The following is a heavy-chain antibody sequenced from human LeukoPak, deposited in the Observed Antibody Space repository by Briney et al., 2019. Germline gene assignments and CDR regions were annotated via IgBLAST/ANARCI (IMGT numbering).Heavy chain of an antibody. V-gene: IGHV3-23*01. Sequence: GGSLRLSCAASGFSFSTYAMSWVRQAPGKGLEWVSTITGGGTYYADSVRGRFTISRDNSKNTLFLQMNSLRAEDTAVYSCAKDLSGRSYSYYYMDAWGRGTTVTVSS. CDR3: AKDLSGRSYSYYYMDA. CDR1: GFSFSTYA. D-gene: IGHD1-26*01. J-gene: IGHJ6*03. CDR2: ITGGGT.